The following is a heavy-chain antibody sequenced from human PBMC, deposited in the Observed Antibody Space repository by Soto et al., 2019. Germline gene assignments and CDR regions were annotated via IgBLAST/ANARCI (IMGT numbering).Heavy chain of an antibody. CDR3: ARDPRSITGTTSSEDFQH. D-gene: IGHD1-20*01. CDR1: GGTFSGYA. Sequence: QAQLMQSGAEVQKPGSSVKVSCKASGGTFSGYAISWVRQAPGQGLEWMGGIIPILGIINYAQKFQGRITIAADESTGTVYMDLRSLRSEDTAVYYCARDPRSITGTTSSEDFQHWGQGTLVSVSS. V-gene: IGHV1-69*01. CDR2: IIPILGII. J-gene: IGHJ1*01.